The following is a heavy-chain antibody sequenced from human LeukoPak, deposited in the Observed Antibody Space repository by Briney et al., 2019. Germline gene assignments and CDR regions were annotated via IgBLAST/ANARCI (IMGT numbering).Heavy chain of an antibody. CDR1: GGSIRSSYYY. CDR3: ARGYNWFDP. V-gene: IGHV4-39*07. CDR2: IYDSGST. Sequence: SETLSLTCTVSGGSIRSSYYYWGWIRQPPGKGLEWIGSIYDSGSTYYNPSLKSRVTISVDTSKNQFSLKLSSVSAADTAVYYCARGYNWFDPWGQGTLVTVSS. J-gene: IGHJ5*02.